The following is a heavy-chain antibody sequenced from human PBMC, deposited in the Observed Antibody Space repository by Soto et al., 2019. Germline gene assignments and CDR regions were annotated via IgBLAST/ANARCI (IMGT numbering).Heavy chain of an antibody. D-gene: IGHD3-10*01. CDR2: TSASDGDK. V-gene: IGHV3-23*01. J-gene: IGHJ4*02. CDR1: GFPFSSYA. CDR3: VKDYYGSGSFTRLLDY. Sequence: EVQLLESGGGLVQPGRSLRLSCAASGFPFSSYAMSWVRQAPGKGLEWVASTSASDGDKYYADSVKGRFSISRDSSKNTLYVQLNSLRVEDTAMYYCVKDYYGSGSFTRLLDYWGQGSLVTVSS.